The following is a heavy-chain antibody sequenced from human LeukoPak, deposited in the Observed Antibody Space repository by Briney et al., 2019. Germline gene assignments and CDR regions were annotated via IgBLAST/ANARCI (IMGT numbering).Heavy chain of an antibody. CDR2: ISGRGGTT. D-gene: IGHD3-22*01. V-gene: IGHV3-23*01. CDR1: GFTFSTYA. J-gene: IGHJ4*02. CDR3: AKPTYYYDTSGLDY. Sequence: PGGSLRLSCAASGFTFSTYAMSWVRQAPGKGREWVAGISGRGGTTYNADSVKGRFTISRDNSKNPLYLQMNSLSAEDTAVYYCAKPTYYYDTSGLDYWGQGTLVTVS.